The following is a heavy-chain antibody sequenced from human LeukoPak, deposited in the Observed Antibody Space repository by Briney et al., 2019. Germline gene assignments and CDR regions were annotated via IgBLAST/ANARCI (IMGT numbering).Heavy chain of an antibody. CDR2: ISYEGGTQ. CDR1: GVTLSPYG. J-gene: IGHJ4*02. CDR3: ARDTYASFDY. D-gene: IGHD2-2*01. Sequence: PGGSLRLSCAASGVTLSPYGMHWVRQAPGKGLEWVAVISYEGGTQHYADSVKGRFIISRDNPRNTLYLQMNILRTEDTAVYYCARDTYASFDYWGQGTLVTVSS. V-gene: IGHV3-30*03.